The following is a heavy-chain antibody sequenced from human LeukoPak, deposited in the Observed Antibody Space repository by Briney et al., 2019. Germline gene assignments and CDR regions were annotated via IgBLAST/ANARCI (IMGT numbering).Heavy chain of an antibody. CDR2: ISGSGTDT. Sequence: GGSLRLSCAASGLRFSGQYMIWIRQAPGKGLEWVAFISGSGTDTFYADSVKGRFFISKDNTRDSLSLQMTSLSAEDTAMYYCAKERSGGWPFDYWGQGTLVTVSS. D-gene: IGHD6-19*01. V-gene: IGHV3-11*01. CDR1: GLRFSGQY. J-gene: IGHJ4*02. CDR3: AKERSGGWPFDY.